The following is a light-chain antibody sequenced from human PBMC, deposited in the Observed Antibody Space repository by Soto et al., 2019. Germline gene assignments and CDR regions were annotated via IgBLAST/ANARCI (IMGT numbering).Light chain of an antibody. CDR2: GNS. CDR1: SSNIGAGYD. CDR3: FSFTTTSTHV. J-gene: IGLJ1*01. V-gene: IGLV1-40*01. Sequence: QSVLTQPPSVSGAPGQRVTISCTGSSSNIGAGYDVHWYQQFPGTAPKLLIYGNSNRPSGVPDRISGSKSGNTAYLTISGLQVEDEAEYFCFSFTTTSTHVFGTGTKVTVL.